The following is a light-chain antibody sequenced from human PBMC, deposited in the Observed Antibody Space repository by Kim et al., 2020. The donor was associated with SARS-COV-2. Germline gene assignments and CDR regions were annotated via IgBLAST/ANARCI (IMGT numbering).Light chain of an antibody. J-gene: IGLJ1*01. V-gene: IGLV1-36*01. CDR1: SSNIGNKA. Sequence: QSVLTQPPSVSEVPGQRVTISCSGSSSNIGNKAVNWYQQLPGKAPKLLIYYDDLLPSGVSDRFSGSKSGTSASLAISGLQSEDEGDYYCAAWDDSLNGYVFGTGTKVTVL. CDR3: AAWDDSLNGYV. CDR2: YDD.